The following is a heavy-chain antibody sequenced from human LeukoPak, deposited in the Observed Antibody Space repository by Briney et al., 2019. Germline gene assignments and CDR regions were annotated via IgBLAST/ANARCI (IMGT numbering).Heavy chain of an antibody. CDR1: GGSISSYY. Sequence: KASETLSLTCTVSGGSISSYYWSWIRQPPGKGLEWIGYIYYSGSTNYNPSLKSRVTISVDTSKNQFSLKLSSVTAADTAVYYCARVRYDYVWGSYRPYWYFDLWGRGTLVTVSS. J-gene: IGHJ2*01. CDR3: ARVRYDYVWGSYRPYWYFDL. CDR2: IYYSGST. V-gene: IGHV4-59*12. D-gene: IGHD3-16*02.